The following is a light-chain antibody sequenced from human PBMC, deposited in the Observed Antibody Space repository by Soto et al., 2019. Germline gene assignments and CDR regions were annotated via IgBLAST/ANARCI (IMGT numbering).Light chain of an antibody. CDR2: GAS. V-gene: IGKV3-15*01. Sequence: EIVMTQSPATLSVSPGERATLSCRASQSVSSNLAWYQQKPGQAPRLLIFGASTRATGIPARFSGRRSGTAFTLTISILQSEDFAVYYCQQYNDWPWTFGQGTKVRIK. CDR3: QQYNDWPWT. CDR1: QSVSSN. J-gene: IGKJ1*01.